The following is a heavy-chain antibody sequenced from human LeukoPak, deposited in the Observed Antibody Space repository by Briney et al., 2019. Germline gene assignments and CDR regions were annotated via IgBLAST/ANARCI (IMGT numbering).Heavy chain of an antibody. Sequence: SQTLSLTCTVSGGSISSGGYYWSWIRQPPGKGLEWIGYIYHSGSTYYNPSLKSRVTISVDRSKNQFSLKLSSVTAADTAVYCCAGDYSKYMDVWGKGTTVTVSS. CDR3: AGDYSKYMDV. J-gene: IGHJ6*03. V-gene: IGHV4-30-2*01. CDR2: IYHSGST. CDR1: GGSISSGGYY. D-gene: IGHD4-11*01.